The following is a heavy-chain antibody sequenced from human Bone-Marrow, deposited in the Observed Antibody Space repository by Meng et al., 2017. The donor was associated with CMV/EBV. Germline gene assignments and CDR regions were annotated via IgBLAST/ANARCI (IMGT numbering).Heavy chain of an antibody. J-gene: IGHJ4*02. CDR2: ISSRGRTI. CDR1: GFNFSDYY. D-gene: IGHD5-18*01. CDR3: ARRLRGGQFDY. V-gene: IGHV3-11*01. Sequence: LSCAAFGFNFSDYYMSWIRQAPGKGLEWVSYISSRGRTINHADSVKGRFTISRDNAKNSLYLQMNSLRAEDTAVYYCARRLRGGQFDYWGQGTLVTVSS.